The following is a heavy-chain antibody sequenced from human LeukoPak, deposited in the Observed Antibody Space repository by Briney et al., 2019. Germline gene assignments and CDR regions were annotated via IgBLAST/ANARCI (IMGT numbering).Heavy chain of an antibody. D-gene: IGHD7-27*01. Sequence: PGGSLRLSCAASGFTFSSYGMFWVRQAPGKGLEWVAVISYDGINKYYADSVKGRFTISRDNSKNTLYLQMNSLRAEDTAVYYCAEASLDTDWGVFDYWGRGTLVTVSS. CDR1: GFTFSSYG. J-gene: IGHJ4*02. V-gene: IGHV3-30*18. CDR2: ISYDGINK. CDR3: AEASLDTDWGVFDY.